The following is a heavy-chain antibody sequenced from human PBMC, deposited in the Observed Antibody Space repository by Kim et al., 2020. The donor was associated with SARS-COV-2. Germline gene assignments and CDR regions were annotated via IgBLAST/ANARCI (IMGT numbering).Heavy chain of an antibody. Sequence: ASVKVSCKASGYSFTDYYLYWVRQAPGQGLEWMGWINPKSGDTIYAQGFQGRVTMTRDTSISTAFMDLSSLKSDDTAVYYCVRAHTSAWFIGWGFWGQGTLVSVPS. CDR1: GYSFTDYY. V-gene: IGHV1-2*02. D-gene: IGHD6-19*01. CDR2: INPKSGDT. J-gene: IGHJ4*02. CDR3: VRAHTSAWFIGWGF.